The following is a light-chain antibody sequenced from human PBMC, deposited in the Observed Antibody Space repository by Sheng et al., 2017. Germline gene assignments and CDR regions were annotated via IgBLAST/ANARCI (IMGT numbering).Light chain of an antibody. J-gene: IGKJ3*01. CDR2: DTS. CDR3: QHYGRSPFT. CDR1: QSFSSSY. Sequence: EIVLTQSPGTLSLSPGERATLSCRASQSFSSSYLAWYQHKPGQAPRLLIYDTSSRATGIPDRFSGSGSGTDFTLSISRLEPEDFAVYYCQHYGRSPFTFGPRDQSGCQT. V-gene: IGKV3-20*01.